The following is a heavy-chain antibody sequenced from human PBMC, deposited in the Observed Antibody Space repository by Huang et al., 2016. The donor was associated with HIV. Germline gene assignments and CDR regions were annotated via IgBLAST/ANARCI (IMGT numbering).Heavy chain of an antibody. CDR2: INHSGST. CDR3: ARERMMSWLDDHDAFDI. CDR1: GGSFSGYY. J-gene: IGHJ3*02. Sequence: QVQLQQWGAGLLKPSETLSLTCAVYGGSFSGYYWSWIRQSPGKGLEWIGEINHSGSTNYNPSLKRRRTISVDTSKNQFALKLSSVTAADTAVYYCARERMMSWLDDHDAFDIWGQGTMVTVSS. V-gene: IGHV4-34*01. D-gene: IGHD1-1*01.